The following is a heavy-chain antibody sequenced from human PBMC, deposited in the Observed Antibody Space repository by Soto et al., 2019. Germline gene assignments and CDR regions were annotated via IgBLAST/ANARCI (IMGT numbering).Heavy chain of an antibody. D-gene: IGHD1-7*01. CDR1: GFTVSYFG. CDR2: ISSDGGKA. J-gene: IGHJ4*02. V-gene: IGHV3-30-3*01. Sequence: GGSLRLSCAASGFTVSYFGVHWVRQAPGKGLEWVAFISSDGGKAYYADSMKGRFTISRDNSKNTLDLQMNSLKPEDTAVYYCARDWAWNYDYWGQGTLVTVSS. CDR3: ARDWAWNYDY.